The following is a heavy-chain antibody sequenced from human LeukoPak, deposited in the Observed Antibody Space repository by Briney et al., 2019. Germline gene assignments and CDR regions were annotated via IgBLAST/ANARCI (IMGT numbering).Heavy chain of an antibody. Sequence: ASVKVSCKASGYTFTSYGISWVRQAPGQGLEWMGWISAYNGNTNYAQKLQGRVTMTTDTSTSTAYVELRSLRSDDTAVYYCARANYDILTGYFSDGNWFDPWGQGTLVTVSS. CDR3: ARANYDILTGYFSDGNWFDP. D-gene: IGHD3-9*01. CDR1: GYTFTSYG. V-gene: IGHV1-18*01. J-gene: IGHJ5*02. CDR2: ISAYNGNT.